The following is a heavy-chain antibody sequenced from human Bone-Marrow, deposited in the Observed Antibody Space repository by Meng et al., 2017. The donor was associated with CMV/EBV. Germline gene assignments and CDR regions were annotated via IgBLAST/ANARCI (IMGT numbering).Heavy chain of an antibody. CDR1: GFTFNRYA. Sequence: GESLKISCAASGFTFNRYAMTWVRQAPGKGLEWVSGISGSGDHTIYADSVKGRCTLSRDNSKNTLYLKMNRLRGEDMAVYYCSKEARDGYNEVGGEYCEHWGQGTLVTVSS. CDR2: ISGSGDHT. V-gene: IGHV3-23*01. D-gene: IGHD5-24*01. J-gene: IGHJ4*02. CDR3: SKEARDGYNEVGGEYCEH.